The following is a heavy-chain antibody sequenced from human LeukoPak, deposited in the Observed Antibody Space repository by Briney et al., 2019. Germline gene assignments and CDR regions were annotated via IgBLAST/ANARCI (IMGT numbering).Heavy chain of an antibody. CDR3: ARAGAYCSGGSCYSVRSYYYYGMDV. V-gene: IGHV3-20*04. CDR1: GFTFDDYG. J-gene: IGHJ6*02. D-gene: IGHD2-15*01. Sequence: GGSLRLSCAASGFTFDDYGMSWVRQAPGKGLEWVSGINWNGGSTGYADSVKGRFTISRDNAKNSLYLQMNSLRAEDTAVYYCARAGAYCSGGSCYSVRSYYYYGMDVWGQGTTVTVSS. CDR2: INWNGGST.